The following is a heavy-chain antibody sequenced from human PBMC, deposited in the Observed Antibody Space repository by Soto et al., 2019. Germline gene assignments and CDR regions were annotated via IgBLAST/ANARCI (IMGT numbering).Heavy chain of an antibody. J-gene: IGHJ4*02. CDR2: ISAYNGNT. V-gene: IGHV1-18*01. Sequence: ASVKVSCKASGYTFTSYGISWVRQAPGQGLEWMGWISAYNGNTNYAQKLQGRVTMTTDTSTSTAYMELRSLRSDDTAVYYCARAEPLLGYGSSTSCSLDYWGQGNLVTVSS. CDR1: GYTFTSYG. CDR3: ARAEPLLGYGSSTSCSLDY. D-gene: IGHD2-2*01.